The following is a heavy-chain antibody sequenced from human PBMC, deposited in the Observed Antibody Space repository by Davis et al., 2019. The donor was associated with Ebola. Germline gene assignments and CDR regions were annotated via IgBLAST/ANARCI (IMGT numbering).Heavy chain of an antibody. CDR2: IYYSGST. J-gene: IGHJ4*02. CDR1: GGSVSSGSYY. V-gene: IGHV4-61*01. CDR3: ARWSGPEDY. Sequence: SETLPLTCTVSGGSVSSGSYYWSWIRQPPGKGLEWIGYIYYSGSTNYNPSLKSRVTISVDTSKNQFSLKLSSVTAADTAVYYCARWSGPEDYWGQGTLVTVSS.